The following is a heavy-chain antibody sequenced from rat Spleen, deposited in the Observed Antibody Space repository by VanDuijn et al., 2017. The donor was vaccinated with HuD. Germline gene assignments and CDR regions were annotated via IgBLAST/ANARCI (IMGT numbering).Heavy chain of an antibody. J-gene: IGHJ2*01. CDR3: AKGAFDY. V-gene: IGHV5-34*01. Sequence: EVQLVESDGGLVQPGRPLKLSCAASGFISSDHYVAWVRQAPTKGLEWVAYMSSSSGSIYYADTVKGRFTISRDNAKNTLFLQLSSLRSEDTALYYCAKGAFDYWGQGVMVTVSS. CDR1: GFISSDHY. CDR2: MSSSSGSI.